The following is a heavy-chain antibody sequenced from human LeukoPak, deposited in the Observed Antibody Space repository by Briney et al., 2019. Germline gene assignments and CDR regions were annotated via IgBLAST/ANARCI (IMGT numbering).Heavy chain of an antibody. V-gene: IGHV3-30*02. CDR3: AKDLSYSYDI. D-gene: IGHD2-15*01. CDR2: IGHDGNYK. Sequence: GGSLRLSCIVSGSTINTFGFHWFRQAPGKGPEWLAFIGHDGNYKHYGDSVRGRFTISRDNSKNTVYLEMDSLRADDTALYRCAKDLSYSYDIWGQGTKVTVSS. CDR1: GSTINTFG. J-gene: IGHJ3*02.